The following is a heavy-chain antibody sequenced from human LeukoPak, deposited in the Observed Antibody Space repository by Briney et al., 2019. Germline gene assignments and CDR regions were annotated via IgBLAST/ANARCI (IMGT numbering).Heavy chain of an antibody. CDR3: ARGMEGYYFDY. Sequence: PGGSLRLSCAASGFTFSSYSMNWVRQAPGKGLEWVSSINSSSSYIYYADSVKGRFTISRDNAKNSLYLQMNSLRAEYTAVYYCARGMEGYYFDYWGQGTLVTVSS. V-gene: IGHV3-21*01. CDR1: GFTFSSYS. CDR2: INSSSSYI. J-gene: IGHJ4*02. D-gene: IGHD6-13*01.